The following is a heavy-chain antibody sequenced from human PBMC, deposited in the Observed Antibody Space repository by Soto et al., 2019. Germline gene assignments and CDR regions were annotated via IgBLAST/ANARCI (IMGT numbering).Heavy chain of an antibody. J-gene: IGHJ5*02. CDR3: ARDNGMAGSFDP. D-gene: IGHD2-8*01. CDR1: GFAFSAYS. V-gene: IGHV3-48*02. CDR2: ISLSGNTI. Sequence: EVQLVESGGGLVQPGGSLRLSCAASGFAFSAYSMNWARQAPGKGLEWISYISLSGNTIYYADSVKGRFTISRDDAKSSLYLQMNGLRDEDTALYYCARDNGMAGSFDPWGQGTLVTVSS.